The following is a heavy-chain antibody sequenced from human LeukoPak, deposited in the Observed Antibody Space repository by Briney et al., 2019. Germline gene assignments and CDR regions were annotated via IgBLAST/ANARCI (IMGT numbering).Heavy chain of an antibody. Sequence: SQTLSLTCAISGDSVSSDSAAWNWIRQSPSGGLEGLGKTYYRSKWYNDYAGSVTSRITINPDTSKNQFSLQLNSVIPEDTAVSYCVRGVAATGFDSWGQGTLVTVSS. J-gene: IGHJ4*02. CDR2: TYYRSKWYN. V-gene: IGHV6-1*01. CDR1: GDSVSSDSAA. D-gene: IGHD6-13*01. CDR3: VRGVAATGFDS.